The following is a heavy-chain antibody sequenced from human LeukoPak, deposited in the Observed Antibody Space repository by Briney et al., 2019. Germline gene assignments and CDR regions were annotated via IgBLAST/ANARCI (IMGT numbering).Heavy chain of an antibody. V-gene: IGHV3-66*01. D-gene: IGHD4-11*01. Sequence: PGGSLRLSCAASGFTVSSNYMSWVRQAPGKGLEWVSVIYSGGSTYYADSVKGRFTISRDNSKNTLYLQMNSLRAEDTAVYYCARDSSNYYFDYWGEGGLVIVSS. CDR2: IYSGGST. J-gene: IGHJ4*02. CDR1: GFTVSSNY. CDR3: ARDSSNYYFDY.